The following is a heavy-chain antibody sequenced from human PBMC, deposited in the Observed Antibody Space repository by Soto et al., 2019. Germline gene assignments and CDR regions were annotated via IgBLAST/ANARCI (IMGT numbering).Heavy chain of an antibody. CDR3: ARGRHLVVVVAATGWFDP. CDR1: GYTFTGYY. D-gene: IGHD2-15*01. V-gene: IGHV1-2*04. Sequence: QVQLVQSGAVVKKPGASVKVSCQASGYTFTGYYMHSVRQAPGQGRGWMGWTNPNSGGPNYAQKLQGWVTMTKDTYISPAYMELSRPRSDDTAVYYCARGRHLVVVVAATGWFDPWGQRTLVTVSS. J-gene: IGHJ5*02. CDR2: TNPNSGGP.